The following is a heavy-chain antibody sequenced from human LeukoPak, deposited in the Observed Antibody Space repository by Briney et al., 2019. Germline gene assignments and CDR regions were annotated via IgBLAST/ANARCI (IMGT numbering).Heavy chain of an antibody. Sequence: GESLKISCEGSGYSFASYWIGWVRQMPGKGLEWMGIIYPGDSDTRYSPSFQGQVTISADKSIATAYLQWSSLKVSDTAMYYCARNRHPAFDIWGQGTMVTVSS. CDR2: IYPGDSDT. D-gene: IGHD1-14*01. CDR1: GYSFASYW. J-gene: IGHJ3*02. V-gene: IGHV5-51*01. CDR3: ARNRHPAFDI.